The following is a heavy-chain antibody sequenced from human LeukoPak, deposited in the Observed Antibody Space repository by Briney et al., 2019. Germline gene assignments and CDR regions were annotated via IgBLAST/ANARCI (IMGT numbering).Heavy chain of an antibody. V-gene: IGHV3-53*01. J-gene: IGHJ4*02. D-gene: IGHD6-19*01. CDR3: ARAAVAGYGFDC. CDR2: IYSGGST. CDR1: GFTFSSNY. Sequence: GGSLRLSRAASGFTFSSNYMSWVRQAPGKGLEWVSLIYSGGSTYYADSVKGRFTISRDNSKNTLYLQMNSLRAEDTAVYYCARAAVAGYGFDCWGQGTLVTVSS.